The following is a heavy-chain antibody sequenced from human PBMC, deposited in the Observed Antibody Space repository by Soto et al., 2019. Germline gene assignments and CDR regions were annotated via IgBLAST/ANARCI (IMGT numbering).Heavy chain of an antibody. Sequence: QAQLVQSGAEVKKPGASVKVSCKSSGYTFTSYGLTWVRQAPGQGLEWMGWISAYNYETMYAQKFQDSVTMTIDITTTTAYLDLKSLTSGDTAVYYCARDPHGDGKYYGMDVWGQGTTVTVSS. CDR1: GYTFTSYG. CDR2: ISAYNYET. V-gene: IGHV1-18*01. J-gene: IGHJ6*02. CDR3: ARDPHGDGKYYGMDV. D-gene: IGHD7-27*01.